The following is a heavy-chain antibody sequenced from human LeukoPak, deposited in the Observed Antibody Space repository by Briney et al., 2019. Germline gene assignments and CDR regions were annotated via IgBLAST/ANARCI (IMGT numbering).Heavy chain of an antibody. V-gene: IGHV4-61*02. Sequence: PSETLSLTCTVSGGSISSGSYYWSWIRQPAGKGLEWIGRIYTSGSTNYNPSLKSRVTISVDTSKNQFSLKLSSVTAADTAVYYCAREPTEYGSFDYWGQGTLVTVSS. CDR1: GGSISSGSYY. D-gene: IGHD1-14*01. CDR3: AREPTEYGSFDY. J-gene: IGHJ4*02. CDR2: IYTSGST.